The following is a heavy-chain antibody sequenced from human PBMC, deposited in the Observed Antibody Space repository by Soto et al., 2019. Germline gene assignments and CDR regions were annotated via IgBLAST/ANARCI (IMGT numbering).Heavy chain of an antibody. D-gene: IGHD2-15*01. J-gene: IGHJ4*02. CDR2: ISGSGGST. CDR3: AKGLRGILSRSVFDY. V-gene: IGHV3-23*01. Sequence: GGSLRLSCAASGFTFSSYAMSWVRQAPGKGLEWVSAISGSGGSTYYADSVKGRFTISRDNSKNTLYLQMNSLRAEDTAVYYCAKGLRGILSRSVFDYWGQGTLVTVSS. CDR1: GFTFSSYA.